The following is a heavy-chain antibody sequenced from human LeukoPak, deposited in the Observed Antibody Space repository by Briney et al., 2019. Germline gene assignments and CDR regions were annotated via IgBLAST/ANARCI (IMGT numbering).Heavy chain of an antibody. D-gene: IGHD5-24*01. J-gene: IGHJ4*02. CDR1: GFTFSNYA. CDR2: ISGSGGST. Sequence: GGSLRLSCAASGFTFSNYAMSWVRQAPGKGLEWVSAISGSGGSTYYADSVKGRFTISRDNSKNTLYLQMNSLRAEDMAVYYCAKDRALATITYFDYWGQGTLVTVSS. V-gene: IGHV3-23*01. CDR3: AKDRALATITYFDY.